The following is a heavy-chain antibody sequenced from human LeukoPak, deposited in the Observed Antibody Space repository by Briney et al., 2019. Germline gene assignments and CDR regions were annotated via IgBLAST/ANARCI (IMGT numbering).Heavy chain of an antibody. CDR1: GGSISSSSYY. CDR2: IYYSGST. V-gene: IGHV4-39*01. J-gene: IGHJ6*01. CDR3: ARLPYYYDSSGYYYAYYYYGMDV. D-gene: IGHD3-22*01. Sequence: SETLSLTCTVSGGSISSSSYYWGWIRQPPGKGLEWIGSIYYSGSTYYNPSLKSRVTISVDTSKNQSSLKLSSVTAADTAVYYCARLPYYYDSSGYYYAYYYYGMDVWGQGTTVTVSS.